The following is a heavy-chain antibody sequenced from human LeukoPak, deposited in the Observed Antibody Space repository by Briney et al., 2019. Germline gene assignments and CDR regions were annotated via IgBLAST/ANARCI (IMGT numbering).Heavy chain of an antibody. CDR1: GGSISSSSYY. V-gene: IGHV4-39*01. CDR3: ATLARAGIYYFDY. Sequence: SETLSLTCTVSGGSISSSSYYWGWIRQPPGKGLPWIGSIYYSGSTYYNPSLKSRVTISVDTSKNQFSLKLSSVTAADTAVYYCATLARAGIYYFDYWGQGTLVTVSS. CDR2: IYYSGST. D-gene: IGHD6-13*01. J-gene: IGHJ4*02.